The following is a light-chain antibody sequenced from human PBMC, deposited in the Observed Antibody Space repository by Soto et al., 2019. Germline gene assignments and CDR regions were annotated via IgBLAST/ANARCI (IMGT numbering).Light chain of an antibody. Sequence: DXVMXQSPLSXPVXXXXXASXXXXSSHSLLHSNGYNYLDWYLQKPGQSPQLLIYFASNRASGVPDRFRGSGSGTDFTLKISRVEAEDVGVYYCMQAIQAPRTFGQGTKLEIK. CDR2: FAS. CDR3: MQAIQAPRT. CDR1: HSLLHSNGYNY. V-gene: IGKV2-28*01. J-gene: IGKJ2*01.